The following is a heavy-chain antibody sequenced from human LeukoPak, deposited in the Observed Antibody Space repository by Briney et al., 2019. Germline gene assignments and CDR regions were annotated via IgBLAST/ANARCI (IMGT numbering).Heavy chain of an antibody. V-gene: IGHV3-23*05. D-gene: IGHD1-26*01. CDR2: ICRSGGPT. CDR3: ANRQGGAFDI. J-gene: IGHJ3*02. Sequence: GGSLRLSCAASGFTFSGYGMSWVRQAPGKGLEWVSAICRSGGPTYYGDSVKGRFTISRDNSKNTLYLQMNSLRAEDTAVYYCANRQGGAFDIWGQGTMVTVS. CDR1: GFTFSGYG.